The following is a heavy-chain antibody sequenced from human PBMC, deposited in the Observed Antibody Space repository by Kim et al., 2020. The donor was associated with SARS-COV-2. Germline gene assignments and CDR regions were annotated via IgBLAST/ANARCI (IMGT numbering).Heavy chain of an antibody. CDR3: TRYNYGPFDY. V-gene: IGHV3-49*04. J-gene: IGHJ4*02. CDR2: IRSKAYGGTT. Sequence: GXSLRLSCTASGFTFGDYAMSWVRQAPGKGLEWVGFIRSKAYGGTTEYAASVKGRFTISRDDSKSIAYLQMNSLKTEDTAVYYCTRYNYGPFDYWCRGTLVTVSS. D-gene: IGHD5-18*01. CDR1: GFTFGDYA.